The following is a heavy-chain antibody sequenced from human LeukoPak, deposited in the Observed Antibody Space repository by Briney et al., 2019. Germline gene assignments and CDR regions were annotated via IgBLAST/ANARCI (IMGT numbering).Heavy chain of an antibody. D-gene: IGHD6-13*01. CDR2: VYYTGST. V-gene: IGHV4-59*01. J-gene: IGHJ3*01. CDR1: GGSISSYY. Sequence: PSETLSLTCTVSGGSISSYYWSWVRQPPGKGRGWIGFVYYTGSTNYSPSLKSRVTISVDTSKNQFSLKLRSVTAPDTAVYYCARISSSNWYNERGAFDVWGQGTMVTVSS. CDR3: ARISSSNWYNERGAFDV.